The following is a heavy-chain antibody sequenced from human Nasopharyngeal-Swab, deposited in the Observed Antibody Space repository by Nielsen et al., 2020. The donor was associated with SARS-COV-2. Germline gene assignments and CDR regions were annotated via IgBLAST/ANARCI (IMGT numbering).Heavy chain of an antibody. D-gene: IGHD6-13*01. CDR2: IKQDGSEK. J-gene: IGHJ6*02. CDR1: GFTFDDYG. V-gene: IGHV3-7*01. Sequence: GGSLRLSCAASGFTFDDYGMNWVRQAPGKGLEWVANIKQDGSEKYYVDSVKGRFTISRDNAKNSLYLQMNSLRAEDTAVYYCARDLEAAAAGTGYYYGMDVWGQGTTVTVSS. CDR3: ARDLEAAAAGTGYYYGMDV.